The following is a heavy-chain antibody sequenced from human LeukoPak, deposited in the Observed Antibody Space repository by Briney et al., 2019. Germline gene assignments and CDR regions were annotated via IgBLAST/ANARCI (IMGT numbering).Heavy chain of an antibody. CDR3: ARVWSPGRSSGWYERGSDY. D-gene: IGHD6-19*01. CDR2: INPNSGGT. V-gene: IGHV1-2*02. J-gene: IGHJ4*02. Sequence: ASVKVSCKASGYTFTGYYMHWVRQAPGQGLEWMGWINPNSGGTNYAQKFQGRVTMTRDTSISTAYMELSRLRSDDTAVYYCARVWSPGRSSGWYERGSDYWGQGTLVTVSS. CDR1: GYTFTGYY.